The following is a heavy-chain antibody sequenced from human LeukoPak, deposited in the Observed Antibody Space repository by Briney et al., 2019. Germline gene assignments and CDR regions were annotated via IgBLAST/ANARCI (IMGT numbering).Heavy chain of an antibody. CDR3: AKYAFRDCTNGVCTVPNDY. D-gene: IGHD2-8*01. CDR1: GFTFSSYG. Sequence: GGSLRLSCAASGFTFSSYGMHWVRQAPGKGLEWVAFIRYDGSNKYYADSVKGRFTISRDNSKNTLYLQMNSLRAEDTAVYYCAKYAFRDCTNGVCTVPNDYWGQGTLVTVSS. CDR2: IRYDGSNK. J-gene: IGHJ4*02. V-gene: IGHV3-30*02.